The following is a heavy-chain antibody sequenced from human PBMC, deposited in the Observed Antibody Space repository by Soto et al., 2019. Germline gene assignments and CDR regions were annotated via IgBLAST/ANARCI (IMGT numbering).Heavy chain of an antibody. J-gene: IGHJ4*02. CDR3: ARKATVTTCFDY. CDR1: SGSISSGGYY. Sequence: QVQLQESGPGLVKPSQTLSLTCTVSSGSISSGGYYWSWIRQHPGKGLEWIGYIYYSGSTYYNPSVKSRVTISVDTSKNQFSLKLSSVTAADTAVYYCARKATVTTCFDYWGQGTLVTVSS. CDR2: IYYSGST. V-gene: IGHV4-31*03. D-gene: IGHD4-17*01.